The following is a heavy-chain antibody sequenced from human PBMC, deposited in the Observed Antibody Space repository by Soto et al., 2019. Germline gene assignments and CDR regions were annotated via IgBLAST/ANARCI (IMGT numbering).Heavy chain of an antibody. CDR1: GGTFSSYT. CDR3: ASINSSGYKGLDY. CDR2: IIPILGIA. V-gene: IGHV1-69*02. D-gene: IGHD3-22*01. J-gene: IGHJ4*02. Sequence: QVQLVQSGAEVKKPGSSVKVSCKASGGTFSSYTISWVRQAPGQGLEWMGRIIPILGIANYAQKFQGRVTITADKFTSTAYMELSSLRSEDTAVYYCASINSSGYKGLDYWGQGTLVTVSS.